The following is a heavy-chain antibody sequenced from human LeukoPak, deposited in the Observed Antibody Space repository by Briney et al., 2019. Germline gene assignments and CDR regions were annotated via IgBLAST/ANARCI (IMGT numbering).Heavy chain of an antibody. CDR1: GFTFSSYG. Sequence: GGSRRLSCAAAGFTFSSYGMHWVRQAPGKGLGWVAVIWYEGSNKYYEDSVKGRFTISRDNCKNTLYLQMNRLRAEDTALYYCAREEEAIAAAGSGCYWGQGTLVT. CDR2: IWYEGSNK. CDR3: AREEEAIAAAGSGCY. J-gene: IGHJ4*02. V-gene: IGHV3-33*01. D-gene: IGHD6-13*01.